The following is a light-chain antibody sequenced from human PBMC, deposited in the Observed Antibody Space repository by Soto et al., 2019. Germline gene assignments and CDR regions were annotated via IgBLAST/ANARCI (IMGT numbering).Light chain of an antibody. CDR1: QSVRKY. V-gene: IGKV3-11*01. CDR2: DAS. J-gene: IGKJ2*01. Sequence: EIVLTQSPATLSLSPGERATLSCRASQSVRKYLAWYQQKPGQAPRLLIYDASNRATGIPARFSGSGSGTDFTLTISSLEPEDFAVYHCQQRNNWYTFGQGTKLEIK. CDR3: QQRNNWYT.